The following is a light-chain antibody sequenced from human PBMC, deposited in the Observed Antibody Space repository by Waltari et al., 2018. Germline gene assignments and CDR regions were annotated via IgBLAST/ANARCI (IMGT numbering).Light chain of an antibody. Sequence: QSALTQPRSVSGSPGQSVTISCTGTSSDCGGYNYVSWYQLHPGKAPKFMILDCSERPSGVPARFSGSKAGHTASLTISGLQAEDEADYYCCSYRGGHSWVFGGGAKLTVL. CDR1: SSDCGGYNY. V-gene: IGLV2-11*01. CDR2: DCS. CDR3: CSYRGGHSWV. J-gene: IGLJ3*02.